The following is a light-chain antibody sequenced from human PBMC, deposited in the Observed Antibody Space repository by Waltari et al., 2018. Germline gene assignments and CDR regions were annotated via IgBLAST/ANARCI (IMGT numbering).Light chain of an antibody. Sequence: QAVLTQPSSLSASPGASASLTCTLRSGIDVGTYRIYWYQQKPGSPPHYLLRYRSDSDKQQGSGVPIGFSGSKDASANAGILLISGLQSDDEADYYCMIWDSSAWVFGGGTKLTVL. CDR3: MIWDSSAWV. CDR1: SGIDVGTYR. J-gene: IGLJ3*02. CDR2: YRSDSDK. V-gene: IGLV5-45*03.